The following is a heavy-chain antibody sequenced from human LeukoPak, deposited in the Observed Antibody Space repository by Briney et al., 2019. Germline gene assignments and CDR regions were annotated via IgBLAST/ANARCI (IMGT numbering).Heavy chain of an antibody. D-gene: IGHD1-14*01. CDR3: AKPARTDYADY. CDR1: GFTFSSYA. J-gene: IGHJ4*02. Sequence: GGSLRLSCAASGFTFSSYAMHWVRQAPGKGLEWVAVISYDGSNKYYADSVKGRFTISRDNSKNTLYLQMNSLRAEDTAVYYCAKPARTDYADYWGQGTLVTVSS. CDR2: ISYDGSNK. V-gene: IGHV3-30*04.